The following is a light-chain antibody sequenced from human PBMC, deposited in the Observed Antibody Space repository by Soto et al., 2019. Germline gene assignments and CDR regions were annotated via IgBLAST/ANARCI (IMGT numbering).Light chain of an antibody. V-gene: IGKV1-5*03. Sequence: DIQLTQSPSFLSASVGDRVTITCRARQGISNFLAWYQQKPGKAPKLLIYKASTLKSGVPSRFSGSGSGTEFTLTISSLQPDDFATYYCQHYNSYSEAFGQGTKVELK. CDR3: QHYNSYSEA. J-gene: IGKJ1*01. CDR2: KAS. CDR1: QGISNF.